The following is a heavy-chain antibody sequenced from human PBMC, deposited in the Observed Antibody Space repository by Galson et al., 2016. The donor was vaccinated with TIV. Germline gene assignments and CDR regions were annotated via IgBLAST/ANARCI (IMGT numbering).Heavy chain of an antibody. J-gene: IGHJ3*01. CDR2: IFPNDSDI. D-gene: IGHD3-16*01. Sequence: QSGAEVKKPGESLKISCKDSGYRFTTYWIAWVRQMPGKGLEWMGIIFPNDSDIRYSPYFRGLVTMSADKSTSTAYLQCSSLKASDTAMYYCARMSLLGALDVWGQGTMVIVSS. CDR3: ARMSLLGALDV. V-gene: IGHV5-51*03. CDR1: GYRFTTYW.